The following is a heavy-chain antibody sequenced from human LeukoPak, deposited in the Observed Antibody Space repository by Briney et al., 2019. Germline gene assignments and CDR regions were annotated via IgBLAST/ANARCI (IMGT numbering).Heavy chain of an antibody. V-gene: IGHV4-59*01. CDR2: IYDSGSA. D-gene: IGHD4-17*01. CDR1: GGSISSYQ. J-gene: IGHJ4*02. CDR3: ANSIDFDYGDYYFDY. Sequence: SETLSLTCTVSGGSISSYQWSWLRQPPGKGLEWIGHIYDSGSANYNSSLKSRVVISVDTSKNQFSLTLTPVTAADTAVYYCANSIDFDYGDYYFDYWGQGALVTISS.